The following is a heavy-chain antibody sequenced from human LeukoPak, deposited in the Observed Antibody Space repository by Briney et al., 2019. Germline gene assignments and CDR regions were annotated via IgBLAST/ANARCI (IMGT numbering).Heavy chain of an antibody. D-gene: IGHD3-9*01. Sequence: SETLSLTCTVSGGSISSSSYYWGWIRQPPGKGLEWIGSIYYSGSTYYNPALKTRVTISVDPSKNLFSLKLSSVTAAVTAVYYCARQSREYYDILKDGIGAFDIWGQGTMVTVSS. CDR2: IYYSGST. V-gene: IGHV4-39*01. J-gene: IGHJ3*02. CDR1: GGSISSSSYY. CDR3: ARQSREYYDILKDGIGAFDI.